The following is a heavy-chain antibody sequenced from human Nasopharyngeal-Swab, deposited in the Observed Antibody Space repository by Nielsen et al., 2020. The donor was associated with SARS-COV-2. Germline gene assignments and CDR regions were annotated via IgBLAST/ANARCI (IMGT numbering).Heavy chain of an antibody. Sequence: GESLKISCAASGFTFSDYYMSWIRQAPGKGLEWVSYISSSGSTIYYADSVKGRFTISRDNAKNSLYLQMNSLSAEDTAVYYCARDVSKGEWLVRGVYWGQGTLVTVSS. CDR1: GFTFSDYY. CDR3: ARDVSKGEWLVRGVY. V-gene: IGHV3-11*04. CDR2: ISSSGSTI. J-gene: IGHJ4*02. D-gene: IGHD6-19*01.